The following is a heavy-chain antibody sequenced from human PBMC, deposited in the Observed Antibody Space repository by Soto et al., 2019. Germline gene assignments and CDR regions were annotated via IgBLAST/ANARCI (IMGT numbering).Heavy chain of an antibody. V-gene: IGHV1-69*02. CDR2: IIPILGIA. CDR3: ASGGKNPIFEYSSSSPPYGFDY. J-gene: IGHJ4*02. D-gene: IGHD6-6*01. CDR1: GGTFSSYT. Sequence: QVQLVQSGAEVKKPGSSVKVSCKASGGTFSSYTISWVRQAPGQGLEWMGRIIPILGIANYAQKFQGRVTITADKSTSTAYMELSSLRSEDTAVYYCASGGKNPIFEYSSSSPPYGFDYWGQGTLVTVSS.